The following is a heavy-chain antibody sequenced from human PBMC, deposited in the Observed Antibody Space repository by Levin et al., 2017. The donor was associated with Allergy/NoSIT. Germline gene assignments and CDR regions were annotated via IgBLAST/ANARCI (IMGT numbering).Heavy chain of an antibody. D-gene: IGHD6-19*01. CDR2: IGTDGNT. V-gene: IGHV3-13*04. CDR3: ARDTKSRAVAGDDAFDI. J-gene: IGHJ3*02. CDR1: GFTFSSYD. Sequence: PGGSLRLSCAASGFTFSSYDMHWVRQTTGKGLEWVSAIGTDGNTYYPGSVKGRFTISRENAKNSLYLQMNSLTAGDTAVYYCARDTKSRAVAGDDAFDIWGQGTMVTVSS.